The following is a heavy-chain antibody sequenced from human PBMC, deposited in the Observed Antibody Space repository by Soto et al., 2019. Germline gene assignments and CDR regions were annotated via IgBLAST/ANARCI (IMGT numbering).Heavy chain of an antibody. Sequence: SETLSLTCTVSGGSISSYYWSWIRQPPGKGLEWIGYIYYSGSTNYNPSLKSRVTISVDTSKNQFSLKLSSVTAADTAVYYCARQVMGRSITIFGMDVWGKGTTVTVSS. V-gene: IGHV4-59*08. D-gene: IGHD3-3*01. CDR1: GGSISSYY. CDR2: IYYSGST. J-gene: IGHJ6*04. CDR3: ARQVMGRSITIFGMDV.